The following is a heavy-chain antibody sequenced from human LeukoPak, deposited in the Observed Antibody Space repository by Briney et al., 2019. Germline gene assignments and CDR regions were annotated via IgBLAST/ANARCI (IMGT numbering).Heavy chain of an antibody. CDR3: ARDGGYCGSTSCPSTFDY. D-gene: IGHD2-2*01. V-gene: IGHV1-2*02. Sequence: VASVKVSCKASGYTFTGYYMHWVRQAPGQGLEWMGWINPNSGGTNYAQKFQGRVTMTRDTSISTAYMELSRLRSDDTAVYYCARDGGYCGSTSCPSTFDYWGQGTLVTVSS. CDR2: INPNSGGT. J-gene: IGHJ4*02. CDR1: GYTFTGYY.